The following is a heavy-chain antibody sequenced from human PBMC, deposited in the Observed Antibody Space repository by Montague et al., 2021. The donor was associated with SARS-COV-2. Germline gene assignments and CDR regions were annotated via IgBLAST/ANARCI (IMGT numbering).Heavy chain of an antibody. CDR2: IHHGGST. D-gene: IGHD3-10*01. CDR1: GFTFSSYA. J-gene: IGHJ6*03. CDR3: ARLGDGVVPSPRLGVGPYYSYYYMDV. V-gene: IGHV4-34*01. Sequence: LRLSCAASGFTFSSYAMHWVRQPPGKGLEWIGEIHHGGSTNYNPSLKSRVTISADTSKNQFSLKLTSVAAADTAVYYCARLGDGVVPSPRLGVGPYYSYYYMDVWGKGTTVTVSS.